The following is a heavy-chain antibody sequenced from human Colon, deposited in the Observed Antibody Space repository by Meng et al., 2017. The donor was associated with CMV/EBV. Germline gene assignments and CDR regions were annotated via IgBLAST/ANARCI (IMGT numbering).Heavy chain of an antibody. CDR1: GDTVSSTAVS. J-gene: IGHJ4*02. CDR2: IYYRSRWLD. CDR3: PRRHTSGGYYFDS. D-gene: IGHD6-19*01. V-gene: IGHV6-1*01. Sequence: SQTLSLTCDISGDTVSSTAVSRNWIRQSPSRGLEWLGRIYYRSRWLDDYAQSVKSRISINVDTSKNQFSLQLDSVTPDDTAVYYCPRRHTSGGYYFDSWGQGTLVTVSS.